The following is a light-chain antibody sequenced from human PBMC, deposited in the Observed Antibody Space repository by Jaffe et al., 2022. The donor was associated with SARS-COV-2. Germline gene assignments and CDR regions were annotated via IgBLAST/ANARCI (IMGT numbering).Light chain of an antibody. J-gene: IGLJ2*01. CDR2: GKN. CDR3: KSRDSSGNHRI. V-gene: IGLV3-19*01. CDR1: SLRSYY. Sequence: SSELTQDPAVSVALGQTVRITCQGDSLRSYYASWYQQKPGQAPVLVMYGKNSRPSGIPDRFSGSSSGNTASLTITGAQAEDEADYYCKSRDSSGNHRIFGGGTKLTVL.